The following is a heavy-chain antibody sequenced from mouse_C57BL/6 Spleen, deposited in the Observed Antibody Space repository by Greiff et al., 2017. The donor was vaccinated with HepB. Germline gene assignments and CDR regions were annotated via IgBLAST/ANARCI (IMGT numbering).Heavy chain of an antibody. CDR1: GYTFTDYE. D-gene: IGHD2-2*01. CDR3: TSAGYDGLN. CDR2: IDPETGGT. J-gene: IGHJ2*01. V-gene: IGHV1-15*01. Sequence: QVQLQQSGAELVRPGASVTLSCKASGYTFTDYEMHWVKQTPVHGLEWIGAIDPETGGTAYNQKFKGKAILTADKSSSPAYMELRSLPSEDSAVYYCTSAGYDGLNWGQGTTLTVSS.